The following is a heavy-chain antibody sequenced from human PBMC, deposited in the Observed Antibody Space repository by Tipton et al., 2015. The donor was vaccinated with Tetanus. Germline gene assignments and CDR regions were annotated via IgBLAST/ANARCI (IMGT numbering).Heavy chain of an antibody. CDR2: VWYDGTRK. V-gene: IGHV3-33*06. Sequence: SGFTFSTHGMHWVRQAPGKGLEWVALVWYDGTRKYYTESVEGRFTISRDNSKNTLYLQMNSLRAEDTAVYYCAKGAFGDFYYYGMDVWGQGTTVTVSS. J-gene: IGHJ6*02. CDR3: AKGAFGDFYYYGMDV. D-gene: IGHD3-16*01. CDR1: GFTFSTHG.